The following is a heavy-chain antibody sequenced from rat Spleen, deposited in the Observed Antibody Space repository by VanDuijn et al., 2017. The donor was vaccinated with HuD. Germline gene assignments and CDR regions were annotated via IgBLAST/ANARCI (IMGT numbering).Heavy chain of an antibody. D-gene: IGHD1-1*01. CDR1: GISFTDFS. CDR2: IWSNGGT. V-gene: IGHV2S63*01. CDR3: TRDPITTRDYFDY. J-gene: IGHJ2*01. Sequence: EVQVKESGPGLVQPSQTLSLTCTVSGISFTDFSVSWIRQPPGKGLEWMGVIWSNGGTDYNSVLKSRLSISRDTSKSQVFLKMNSLQTEDTAIYFCTRDPITTRDYFDYWGQGVMVTVSS.